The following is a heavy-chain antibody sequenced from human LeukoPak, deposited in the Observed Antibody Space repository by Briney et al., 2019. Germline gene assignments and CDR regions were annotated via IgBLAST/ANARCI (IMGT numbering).Heavy chain of an antibody. J-gene: IGHJ4*02. CDR3: AGGILWFEEREGFDY. V-gene: IGHV1-8*01. CDR2: MNPNSGNT. CDR1: EYTFTSYD. D-gene: IGHD3-10*01. Sequence: ASVKVSCKASEYTFTSYDINWVRQATGQGLEWMGWMNPNSGNTGYAQKFQGRVTMTRNTSISTAYMELSSLRSEDTAVYYCAGGILWFEEREGFDYWGQGTLVTVSS.